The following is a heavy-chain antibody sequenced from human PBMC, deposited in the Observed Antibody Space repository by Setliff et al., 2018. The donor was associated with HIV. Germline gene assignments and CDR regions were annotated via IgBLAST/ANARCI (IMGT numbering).Heavy chain of an antibody. CDR1: GGTFSSYA. Sequence: ASVKVSCKASGGTFSSYAISWVRQAPGQGLEWMGGIIPIFGTANYARKFQGRVTITTDESTSTAYMELSSLRSEDTAVYYCAGAVASKNIRGEYYFDYWGQGTLVTVSS. V-gene: IGHV1-69*05. CDR3: AGAVASKNIRGEYYFDY. D-gene: IGHD3-16*01. J-gene: IGHJ4*02. CDR2: IIPIFGTA.